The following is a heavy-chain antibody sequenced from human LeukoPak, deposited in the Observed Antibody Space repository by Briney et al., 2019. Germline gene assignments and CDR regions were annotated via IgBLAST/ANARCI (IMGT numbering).Heavy chain of an antibody. CDR3: AREGEYYSESGNLVDASDV. Sequence: GASVKVSCKASGGTFTHYVISWVRQAPGQGLEWMRGIAPISGTPMYAQRFQGRVIITADTSTYTAYLEMSSLTSEDTAVYYCAREGEYYSESGNLVDASDVWGQGTMVTVSA. CDR2: IAPISGTP. D-gene: IGHD3-10*01. CDR1: GGTFTHYV. V-gene: IGHV1-69*06. J-gene: IGHJ3*01.